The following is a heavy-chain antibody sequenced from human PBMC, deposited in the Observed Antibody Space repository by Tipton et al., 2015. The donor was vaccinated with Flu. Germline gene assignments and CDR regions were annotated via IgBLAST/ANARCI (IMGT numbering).Heavy chain of an antibody. J-gene: IGHJ4*02. CDR3: ATSGWREPRGSFDF. D-gene: IGHD1-14*01. V-gene: IGHV4-59*03. CDR2: IYYSGST. CDR1: GGSISSYY. Sequence: TLSLTCTVSGGSISSYYWSWIRQPPGKGLEWIGYIYYSGSTHYNPSLKSRVTTSVDTSKNQSSMNLRSVTAADTAVYYFATSGWREPRGSFDFWSQGTLVTVSS.